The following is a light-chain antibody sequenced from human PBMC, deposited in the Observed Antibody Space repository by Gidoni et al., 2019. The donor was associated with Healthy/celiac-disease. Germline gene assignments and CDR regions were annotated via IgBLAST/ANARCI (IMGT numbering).Light chain of an antibody. J-gene: IGLJ1*01. CDR3: AAWDDSLSGLYV. V-gene: IGLV1-47*01. CDR2: RNN. CDR1: SSNIGSNY. Sequence: QSVLTQPPSESGNPGQRITISCSGSSSNIGSNYVYWYQQLPGTAPKLLIYRNNQRPSGVPDRFSGSKSGTSASLAISGLRSEDEADYYCAAWDDSLSGLYVFGTGTKVTVL.